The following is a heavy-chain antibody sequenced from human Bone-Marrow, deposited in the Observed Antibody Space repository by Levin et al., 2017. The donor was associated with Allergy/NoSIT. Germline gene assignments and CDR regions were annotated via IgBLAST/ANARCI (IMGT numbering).Heavy chain of an antibody. CDR1: GHIFSVYY. Sequence: GESLKISCKAPGHIFSVYYIQWVRQAPGQGLEWIGRINTNTGDTDYAQKFQGRVTMTRDASITTASMDLSTLRSDDTAVYYCAVLAKFSGGGSWGQGTLVTVSS. CDR3: AVLAKFSGGGS. CDR2: INTNTGDT. J-gene: IGHJ5*02. V-gene: IGHV1-2*02. D-gene: IGHD3-10*01.